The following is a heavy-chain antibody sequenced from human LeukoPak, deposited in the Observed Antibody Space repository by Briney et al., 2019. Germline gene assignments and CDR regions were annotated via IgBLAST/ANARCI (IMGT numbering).Heavy chain of an antibody. CDR3: AREPASWGSGIAGYMDV. J-gene: IGHJ6*03. CDR2: ISYDGSHK. CDR1: GFTLSSHA. D-gene: IGHD3-10*01. V-gene: IGHV3-30-3*01. Sequence: PGGSLRLSCTASGFTLSSHAMHWVRQAPGKGLEWVAVISYDGSHKYYADSVKGRFTISRDNSKNTLYLQMNSLRAEDTAVYYCAREPASWGSGIAGYMDVWGKGTTVTVSS.